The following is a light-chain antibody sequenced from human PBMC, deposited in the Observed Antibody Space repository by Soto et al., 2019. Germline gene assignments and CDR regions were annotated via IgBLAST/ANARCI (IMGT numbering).Light chain of an antibody. Sequence: HSALTQPPSSSGSPGQSVTISCTGTGSDVGAYNYVSWYQQLPGKAPKLIIYEVSKRPSGVPDRFSGSKSGNTASLTVSGLQAEDEADYYCTSYAGTYSFFYVFGTGTKVTVL. CDR3: TSYAGTYSFFYV. CDR2: EVS. J-gene: IGLJ1*01. V-gene: IGLV2-8*01. CDR1: GSDVGAYNY.